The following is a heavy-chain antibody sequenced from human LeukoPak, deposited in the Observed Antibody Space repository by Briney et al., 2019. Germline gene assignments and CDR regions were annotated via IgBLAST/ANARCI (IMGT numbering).Heavy chain of an antibody. D-gene: IGHD6-19*01. Sequence: GGSLRLSRAASGFTFSSYEMNWVRQAPGKGLEWVSYISSSGSTIYYADSVKGRFTISRDNAKNSLYLQMNSLRAEDTAVYYCARRHSSGWNDAFDIWGQGTMVTVSS. J-gene: IGHJ3*02. CDR1: GFTFSSYE. CDR2: ISSSGSTI. CDR3: ARRHSSGWNDAFDI. V-gene: IGHV3-48*03.